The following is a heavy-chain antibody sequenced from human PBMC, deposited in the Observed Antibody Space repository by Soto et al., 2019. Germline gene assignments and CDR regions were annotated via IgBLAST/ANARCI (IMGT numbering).Heavy chain of an antibody. J-gene: IGHJ4*02. CDR1: GFTFSSYG. D-gene: IGHD3-10*01. Sequence: PGGSLRLSCAASGFTFSSYGMHWVRQAPGKGLEWVAVISYDGSNKYYADSVKGRFTISRDNSKNTLYLQMNSLRAEDTAVYYCAKGSGVLWFGELSGWGQGTLVTVSS. CDR2: ISYDGSNK. CDR3: AKGSGVLWFGELSG. V-gene: IGHV3-30*18.